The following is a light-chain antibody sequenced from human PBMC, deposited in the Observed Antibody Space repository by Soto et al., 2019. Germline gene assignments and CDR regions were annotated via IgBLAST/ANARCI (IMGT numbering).Light chain of an antibody. J-gene: IGKJ1*01. CDR1: QSLVYSDGNTY. Sequence: DVVMTQTPLSSPVTLGQPASISCRSSQSLVYSDGNTYLSWIQQRPGQPPRRLIYQVSKRLSGVPDRFSGSGTGTDFTLTISRVEAEDVGVYYCMHLSRFPRTFGQRPKVEIK. CDR2: QVS. CDR3: MHLSRFPRT. V-gene: IGKV2-24*01.